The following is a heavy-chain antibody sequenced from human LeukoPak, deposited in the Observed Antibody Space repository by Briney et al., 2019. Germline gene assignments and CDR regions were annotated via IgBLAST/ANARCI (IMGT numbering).Heavy chain of an antibody. CDR1: GYTFSDYY. CDR3: AKVGAGTCCHFEY. CDR2: INPNSGDT. J-gene: IGHJ4*02. D-gene: IGHD2-15*01. Sequence: ASVKLSCNASGYTFSDYYMHWVRQAPGLGLEWKGWINPNSGDTHYARKFQGRVTLTRDTSISTAYMELSRLTSDDTAVYYCAKVGAGTCCHFEYWGQGTLVTVSS. V-gene: IGHV1-2*02.